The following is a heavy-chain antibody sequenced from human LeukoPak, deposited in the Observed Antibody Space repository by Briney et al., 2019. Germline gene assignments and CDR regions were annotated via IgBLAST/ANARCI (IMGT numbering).Heavy chain of an antibody. CDR3: ALGSQWNDGWGFDY. CDR2: ILYGGSNK. CDR1: GFTFSNYG. Sequence: PGGSLRLSCAASGFTFSNYGMHWVRQAPGKGLEWVATILYGGSNKYNADSVKGRFTISRDNSKNTVSLQMNSLRTEDTAVYYCALGSQWNDGWGFDYWGQGTLVSVSS. D-gene: IGHD1-1*01. J-gene: IGHJ4*02. V-gene: IGHV3-30*03.